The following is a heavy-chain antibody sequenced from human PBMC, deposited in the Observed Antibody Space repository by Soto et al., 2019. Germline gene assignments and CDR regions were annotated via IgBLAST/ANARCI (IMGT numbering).Heavy chain of an antibody. CDR3: ARIREPPYDSSGYYPHYWYFDL. CDR2: INHSGST. V-gene: IGHV4-34*01. D-gene: IGHD3-22*01. CDR1: GGSFSGYY. J-gene: IGHJ2*01. Sequence: SETLSLTCAVYGGSFSGYYWSWIRQPPGKGLEWIGEINHSGSTNYNPSLKSRVTISVDTSKNQFSLKLSSVTAADTAVYYCARIREPPYDSSGYYPHYWYFDLWGRGTLVTVSS.